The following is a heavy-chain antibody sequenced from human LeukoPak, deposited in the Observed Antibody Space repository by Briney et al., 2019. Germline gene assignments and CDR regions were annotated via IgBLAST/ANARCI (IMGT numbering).Heavy chain of an antibody. CDR3: VNAQQTTVVTPAFDY. CDR2: ISSNGGST. Sequence: GGSLRLSCSASGFTFSSYAMHWVRQAPGKGLEYVSAISSNGGSTYYADSVKGRFTISRDNSKNTLYLQMSSLRAEDTAVYYCVNAQQTTVVTPAFDYWGQGTLVTVSS. V-gene: IGHV3-64D*09. D-gene: IGHD4-23*01. J-gene: IGHJ4*02. CDR1: GFTFSSYA.